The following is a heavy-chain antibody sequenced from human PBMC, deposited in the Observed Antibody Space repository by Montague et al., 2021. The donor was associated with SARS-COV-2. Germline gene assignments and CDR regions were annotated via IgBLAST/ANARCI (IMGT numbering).Heavy chain of an antibody. V-gene: IGHV2-70*01. Sequence: PALVKPTQTLTLICTFSGFSLSTSGMCVSWIRQPPGKALEWLAHIDWDDDKYYSTSLKTRLTISKDTSKIQVVLTMTNMDPVDTATYYCARTHYDILAGYYIAFDYWGQGALVTVSS. CDR2: IDWDDDK. J-gene: IGHJ4*02. D-gene: IGHD3-9*01. CDR3: ARTHYDILAGYYIAFDY. CDR1: GFSLSTSGMC.